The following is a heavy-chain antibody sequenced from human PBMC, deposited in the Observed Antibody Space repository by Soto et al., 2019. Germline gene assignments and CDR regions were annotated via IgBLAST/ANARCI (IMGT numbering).Heavy chain of an antibody. J-gene: IGHJ4*02. Sequence: PGGSLRLSCAASGFTFSTYGMHWVRQAQGKGLEWGAAMSYDGTKQYYVYSVKGRFTISRDNSRNTLFLQLNSLRDEDTAVYYCAKEYGSTWIDHWGQGTPVTVSS. CDR3: AKEYGSTWIDH. CDR2: MSYDGTKQ. V-gene: IGHV3-30*18. D-gene: IGHD6-13*01. CDR1: GFTFSTYG.